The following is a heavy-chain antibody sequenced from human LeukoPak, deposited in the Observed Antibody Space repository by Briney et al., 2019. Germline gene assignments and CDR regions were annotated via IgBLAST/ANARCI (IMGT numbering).Heavy chain of an antibody. D-gene: IGHD3-3*01. CDR1: GYTFTSYD. J-gene: IGHJ5*02. V-gene: IGHV1-8*01. CDR3: ARGGPDYDFWSGYPDNWFDP. CDR2: MNPNSGNT. Sequence: ASVKVSCKASGYTFTSYDINWVRQATGQGLEWMGWMNPNSGNTGYAQKFQGRVTMTRNTSISTAYMELSSLRSEDTAVYYCARGGPDYDFWSGYPDNWFDPWGQGTLVTVSS.